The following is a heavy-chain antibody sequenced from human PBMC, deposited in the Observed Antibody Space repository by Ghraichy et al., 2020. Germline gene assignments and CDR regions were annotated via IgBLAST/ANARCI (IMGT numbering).Heavy chain of an antibody. D-gene: IGHD2-8*01. V-gene: IGHV3-72*01. CDR2: TRNKANSYTT. CDR1: GFTFSDHY. CDR3: ARVGDIVLMVYDY. J-gene: IGHJ4*02. Sequence: LSLTCAASGFTFSDHYMDWVRQAPGKGLEWVGRTRNKANSYTTEYAASVKGRFTISRDDSKNSLYLQMNSLKTEDTAVYYCARVGDIVLMVYDYWGQGTLVTVSS.